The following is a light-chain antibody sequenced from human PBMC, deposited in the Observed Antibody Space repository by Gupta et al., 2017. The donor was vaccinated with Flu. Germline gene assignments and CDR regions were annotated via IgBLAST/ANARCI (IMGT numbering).Light chain of an antibody. V-gene: IGLV2-14*01. CDR2: EVS. CDR1: SSDVGGDNY. J-gene: IGLJ3*02. Sequence: SALTQPASVSGPPGPSVTISCTGTSSDVGGDNYVSWYQQHPAKSPKLMVYEVSNRSSGVASRFSGSKAGNTASLTISGPTEEDAADYYCHADTSSNTWVFGGGTKLTVL. CDR3: HADTSSNTWV.